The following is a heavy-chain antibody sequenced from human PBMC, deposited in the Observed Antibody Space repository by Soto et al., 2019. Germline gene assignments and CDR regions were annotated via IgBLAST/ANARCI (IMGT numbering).Heavy chain of an antibody. J-gene: IGHJ6*02. Sequence: SGGSPRLSCAASGLTFSTYAMNWVRQAPGKGLEWVSVISGSAGSTYYADSVKGRFTISRDNSKNTLYLQMNSLRAEDTAVYYCAKEHSEIRGYNFGYGSYYHYYGMDVWGQGTTVTVSS. CDR1: GLTFSTYA. V-gene: IGHV3-23*01. D-gene: IGHD5-18*01. CDR2: ISGSAGST. CDR3: AKEHSEIRGYNFGYGSYYHYYGMDV.